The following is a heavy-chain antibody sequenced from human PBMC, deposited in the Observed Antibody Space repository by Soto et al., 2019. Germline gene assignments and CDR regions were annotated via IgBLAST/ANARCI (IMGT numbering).Heavy chain of an antibody. CDR1: GFTFSNAW. Sequence: GGSLRLSCAASGFTFSNAWMSWVRQAPGKGLEWVGRIKSKTDGGTTDYAAPGKGRFTISRDDSKNTLYLQMNSLKTADTAVYYCTRSYDYDSSGPNNDYWGQATLVTVSS. J-gene: IGHJ4*02. V-gene: IGHV3-15*01. D-gene: IGHD3-22*01. CDR2: IKSKTDGGTT. CDR3: TRSYDYDSSGPNNDY.